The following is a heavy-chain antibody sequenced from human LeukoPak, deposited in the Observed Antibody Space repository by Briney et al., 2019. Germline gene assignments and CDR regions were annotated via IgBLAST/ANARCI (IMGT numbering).Heavy chain of an antibody. CDR2: ISSSSSYT. D-gene: IGHD1-14*01. J-gene: IGHJ4*02. CDR1: RFTFSDYY. Sequence: PGGSLRLSCAASRFTFSDYYMSWTRQAPGKGLEWVSYISSSSSYTNYADSVKGRFTISRDNAKNSLYLQMNSLRAEDTAVYYCARVRPQWGEDYWGQGTLVTVSS. CDR3: ARVRPQWGEDY. V-gene: IGHV3-11*05.